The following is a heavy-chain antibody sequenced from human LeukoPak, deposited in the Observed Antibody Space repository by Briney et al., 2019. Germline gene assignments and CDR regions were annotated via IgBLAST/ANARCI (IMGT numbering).Heavy chain of an antibody. CDR1: GFTSRIYA. V-gene: IGHV3-64*04. CDR2: IRRVAINT. J-gene: IGHJ4*02. D-gene: IGHD3-16*01. CDR3: ARAFSETVMGLGGVYYFDH. Sequence: GGSLRLSCSESGFTSRIYALHWVRQAPGRGLKCGSRIRRVAINTYYADSVKGRFTISRDNSKNTLYLQMSSLRAEDTAVYYCARAFSETVMGLGGVYYFDHWGQGTLVTVSS.